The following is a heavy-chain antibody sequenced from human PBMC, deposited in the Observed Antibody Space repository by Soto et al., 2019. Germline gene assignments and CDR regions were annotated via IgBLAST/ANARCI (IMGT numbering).Heavy chain of an antibody. D-gene: IGHD3-22*01. CDR3: AKDIYDSSGYYYLGFDY. J-gene: IGHJ4*02. CDR1: GFTFSSYG. Sequence: GGSLRLSCAASGFTFSSYGMHWVRQAPGKGLEWVAVISYDGSNKYYADSVKGRFTISRDNSKNTLYLQMNSLRAEDTAVYYCAKDIYDSSGYYYLGFDYWGQGTLVTVSS. V-gene: IGHV3-30*18. CDR2: ISYDGSNK.